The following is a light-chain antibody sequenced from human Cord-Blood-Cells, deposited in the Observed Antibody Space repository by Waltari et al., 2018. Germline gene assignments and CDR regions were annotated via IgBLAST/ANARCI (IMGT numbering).Light chain of an antibody. CDR2: GNS. V-gene: IGLV1-40*01. CDR3: QSYDSSLSGSV. CDR1: RSNIRAGYD. J-gene: IGLJ3*02. Sequence: QSVLTQPPSVSGVPGQRVTIFCHGCRSNIRAGYDVHWYQQLPRTPPKLLSYGNSKRPAGVPNRFSGSKSATSASLASTGLQAEDEADYYCQSYDSSLSGSVVGGGTKLTVL.